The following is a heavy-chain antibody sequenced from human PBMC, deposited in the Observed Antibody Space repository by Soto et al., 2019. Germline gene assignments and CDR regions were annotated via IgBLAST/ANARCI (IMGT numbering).Heavy chain of an antibody. CDR1: GYIFTSYY. CDR2: INPTGDTT. J-gene: IGHJ4*02. CDR3: ARVMTTFGVVSKGPDH. Sequence: ASVKVSCKASGYIFTSYYMHWVRQAPGQGLEWMGTINPTGDTTSYAQKFQGRVTMTRETSSTTAYMELRSLRSDDTAVHYCARVMTTFGVVSKGPDHWGQGTRVTVSS. D-gene: IGHD3-3*01. V-gene: IGHV1-46*01.